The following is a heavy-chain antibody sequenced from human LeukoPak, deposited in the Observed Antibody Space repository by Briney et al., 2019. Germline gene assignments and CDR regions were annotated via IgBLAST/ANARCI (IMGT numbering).Heavy chain of an antibody. D-gene: IGHD6-19*01. CDR1: GFTFSSYW. V-gene: IGHV3-48*04. CDR3: ALLAVASDFDY. Sequence: PGGSLRLSCAASGFTFSSYWMSWVRQAPGKGLEWVSNIGASGTTKYYADSVKGRFSISRDNAKTSLYLQMNSLRVDDTAVYYCALLAVASDFDYWGQGALVTVSS. J-gene: IGHJ4*02. CDR2: IGASGTTK.